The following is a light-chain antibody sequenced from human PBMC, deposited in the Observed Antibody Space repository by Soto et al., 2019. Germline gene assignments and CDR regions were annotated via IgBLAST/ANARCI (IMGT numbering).Light chain of an antibody. CDR3: QSYDSSLTNAV. V-gene: IGLV1-40*01. J-gene: IGLJ2*01. Sequence: QSVLTQPPSVSGAPGQTITISCTGSSSNIGAGYDVHRYQQLPGRAPKLVIYGNNNRPSGVPDRFSGSKSGTSVSLAITGLRGEDEADYHCQSYDSSLTNAVFGGGTKLTVL. CDR2: GNN. CDR1: SSNIGAGYD.